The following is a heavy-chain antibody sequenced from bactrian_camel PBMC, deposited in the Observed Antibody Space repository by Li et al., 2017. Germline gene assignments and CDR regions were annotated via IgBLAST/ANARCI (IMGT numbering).Heavy chain of an antibody. Sequence: QLVESGGGLVQSGGPLSLSCAASGFLFSTEGMSWVRQAPGKNREAVATIESDGSTSYIDAVKGRFTISKDNAKNILYLQMSSLKTEDTAMYYCAEVAEGVASVLSPVGYWGQGTQVTVS. CDR1: GFLFSTEG. D-gene: IGHD6*01. CDR3: AEVAEGVASVLSPVGY. V-gene: IGHV3S53*01. J-gene: IGHJ6*01. CDR2: IESDGST.